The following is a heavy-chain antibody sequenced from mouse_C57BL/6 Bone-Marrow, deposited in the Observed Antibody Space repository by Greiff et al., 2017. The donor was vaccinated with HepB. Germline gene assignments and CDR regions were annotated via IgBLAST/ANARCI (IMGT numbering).Heavy chain of an antibody. V-gene: IGHV1-39*01. CDR1: GYSFTDYN. CDR2: INPNYGTT. J-gene: IGHJ4*01. Sequence: EVQLVESGPELVKPGASVKISCKASGYSFTDYNMNWVKQSHGKSLEWIGVINPNYGTTSYNQKFKGKATLTVDQSSSTAYMQLNSLTSEDSAVYYCAREDLLLRYYAMDYWGQGTSVTVAS. CDR3: AREDLLLRYYAMDY. D-gene: IGHD1-1*01.